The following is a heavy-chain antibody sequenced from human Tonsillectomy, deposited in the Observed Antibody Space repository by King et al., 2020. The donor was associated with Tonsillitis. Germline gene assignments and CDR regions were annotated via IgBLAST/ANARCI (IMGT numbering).Heavy chain of an antibody. J-gene: IGHJ6*03. CDR2: ISGDGGRT. D-gene: IGHD6-13*01. CDR3: AKDAGYSSTWPPAYIDV. Sequence: VQLVESGGGVVQPGGSLRVSCAASGFSFDDYAMHWVRQAPGKGLEWVALISGDGGRTYYADSVKGRFTISRDNSKSSLYLQMNSLRTEDTALYYCAKDAGYSSTWPPAYIDVWGKGTTVTVSS. V-gene: IGHV3-43*02. CDR1: GFSFDDYA.